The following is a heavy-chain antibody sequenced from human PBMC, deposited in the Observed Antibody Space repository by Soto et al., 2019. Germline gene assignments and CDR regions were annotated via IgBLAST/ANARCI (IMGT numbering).Heavy chain of an antibody. V-gene: IGHV4-39*01. CDR3: ARLHCDSPNCVPLDP. CDR2: MYYSGTS. CDR1: GGSISDDTYY. D-gene: IGHD3-22*01. Sequence: QLQLQESGPGLVKPSETLSLTCTVSGGSISDDTYYWGWIRQPPGKGLEWIGSMYYSGTSSYNPSLKSRVSMSVDTSKKQLSLRLTSVTAADTAVDYCARLHCDSPNCVPLDPWGQGTLVTVSS. J-gene: IGHJ5*02.